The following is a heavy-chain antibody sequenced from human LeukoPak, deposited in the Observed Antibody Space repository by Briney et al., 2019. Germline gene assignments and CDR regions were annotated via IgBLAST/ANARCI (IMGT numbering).Heavy chain of an antibody. J-gene: IGHJ3*02. CDR2: MNPNSGNT. Sequence: ASVKVSCKASGYTFTSYDINWVRQATGQGLEWMGWMNPNSGNTGYAQKFQGRVTMTRNTSISTAYMELSSLRSEDTAVYYCARFQDVYITMVRGVIITGNDAFDIWGQGTMVTVSS. D-gene: IGHD3-10*01. CDR1: GYTFTSYD. V-gene: IGHV1-8*01. CDR3: ARFQDVYITMVRGVIITGNDAFDI.